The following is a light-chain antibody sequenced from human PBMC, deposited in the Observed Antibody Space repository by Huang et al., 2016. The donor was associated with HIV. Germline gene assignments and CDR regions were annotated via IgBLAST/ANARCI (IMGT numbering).Light chain of an antibody. CDR3: QQYNNWPLYT. V-gene: IGKV3-15*01. J-gene: IGKJ2*01. CDR1: QSVSSN. Sequence: ETVMTQSPATLSVSPGERATVSCRASQSVSSNLAWYQQKPGQAPRLLIYDASTRATGIPARFSGGGSGTQFTLTISSLQSEDFAVYYCQQYNNWPLYTFGQGTKLEI. CDR2: DAS.